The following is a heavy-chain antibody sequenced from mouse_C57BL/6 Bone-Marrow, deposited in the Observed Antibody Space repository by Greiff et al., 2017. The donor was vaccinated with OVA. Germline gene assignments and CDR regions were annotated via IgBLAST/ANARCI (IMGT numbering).Heavy chain of an antibody. CDR3: ARTYYGSDC. D-gene: IGHD1-1*01. CDR1: GYTFTDYY. Sequence: VQLQQSGPELVKPGASVKISCKASGYTFTDYYMNWVKQSHGKSLEWIGDINPNNGGTSYNQKFKGKATLTVDKSSSTAYMELRSLTSEDSAVYYCARTYYGSDCWGQGTTLTVSS. J-gene: IGHJ2*01. CDR2: INPNNGGT. V-gene: IGHV1-26*01.